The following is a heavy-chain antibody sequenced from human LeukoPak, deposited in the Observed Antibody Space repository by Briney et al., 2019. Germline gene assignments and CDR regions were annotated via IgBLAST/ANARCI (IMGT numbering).Heavy chain of an antibody. J-gene: IGHJ6*03. CDR1: GFTFQNCA. Sequence: GGSLRLSCAASGFTFQNCAIHWVRQAPGKGLEWVSGISSDSGRIDYADSVKGRFTISRDNAKKSMYLQMNILRPEDTALYYCATSLYCSSPTCYRGMDVWGKGTTVIVSS. V-gene: IGHV3-9*01. CDR2: ISSDSGRI. CDR3: ATSLYCSSPTCYRGMDV. D-gene: IGHD2-2*01.